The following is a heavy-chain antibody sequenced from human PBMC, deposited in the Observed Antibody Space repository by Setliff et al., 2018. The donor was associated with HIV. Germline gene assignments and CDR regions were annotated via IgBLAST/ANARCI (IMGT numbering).Heavy chain of an antibody. CDR2: ISANNGNT. V-gene: IGHV1-18*01. CDR1: GYTFTRYG. CDR3: AREFTHESANWFLDY. Sequence: GASVKVSCKASGYTFTRYGISWVRQAPGQGLEWMGWISANNGNTKYAQRLQGRVTMTTDTSTSTAYMELSRLRSDDTAVYYCAREFTHESANWFLDYWGQGTLVTVSS. J-gene: IGHJ4*02. D-gene: IGHD7-27*01.